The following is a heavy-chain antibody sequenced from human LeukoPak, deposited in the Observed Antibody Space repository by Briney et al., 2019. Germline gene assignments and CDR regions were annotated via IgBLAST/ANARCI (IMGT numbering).Heavy chain of an antibody. Sequence: SETLSLTCTVSGGSISSYYWSWIRQPPGKGLEWIGYIYYSGSTNYNPSLKSRVTISVDTSKNQFSLKLSSVTAADTAVYYCARATPITMVRGVIDHFDHWGQGTLVTVSS. V-gene: IGHV4-59*01. J-gene: IGHJ4*02. CDR2: IYYSGST. CDR1: GGSISSYY. D-gene: IGHD3-10*01. CDR3: ARATPITMVRGVIDHFDH.